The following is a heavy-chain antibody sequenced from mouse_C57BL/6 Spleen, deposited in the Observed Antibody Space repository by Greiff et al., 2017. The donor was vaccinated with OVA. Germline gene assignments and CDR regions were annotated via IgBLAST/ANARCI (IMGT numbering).Heavy chain of an antibody. V-gene: IGHV1-55*01. CDR2: IYPGSGST. J-gene: IGHJ1*03. D-gene: IGHD1-1*01. CDR3: ARPYYGSSHWYFDV. Sequence: QVQLQQPGAELVKPGASVKMSCKASGYTFTSYWITWVKQRPGQGLEWIGDIYPGSGSTNYNEKFKSKATLTVDTSSSTAYMQLSSLTSEDSAVYYCARPYYGSSHWYFDVWGTGTTVTVSS. CDR1: GYTFTSYW.